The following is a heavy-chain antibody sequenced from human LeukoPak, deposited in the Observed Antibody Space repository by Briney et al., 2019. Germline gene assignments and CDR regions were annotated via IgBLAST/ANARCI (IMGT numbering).Heavy chain of an antibody. V-gene: IGHV3-21*01. Sequence: PGGSLRLSWAASGFIFSSFSMNWVRQAPGKGLEWVSSISSSSTYIYYADSVKGRFTISRDNAKNSLFLQMNSLRAGDTAVYYCARVPYCSGGSCYCDYWGQGTLVTVSS. CDR1: GFIFSSFS. CDR2: ISSSSTYI. D-gene: IGHD2-15*01. J-gene: IGHJ4*02. CDR3: ARVPYCSGGSCYCDY.